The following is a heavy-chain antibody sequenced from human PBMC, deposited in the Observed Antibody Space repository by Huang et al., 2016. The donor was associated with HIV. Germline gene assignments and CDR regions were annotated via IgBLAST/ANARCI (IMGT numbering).Heavy chain of an antibody. CDR2: ISHSVST. CDR3: ARGILGAVTTNYFDY. CDR1: GGPISSGGYS. Sequence: QLQLQESGSGLVKPSQTLSLTCTVSGGPISSGGYSWSWIRQPPGKGLEWIGYISHSVSTYHNPSLKSRITMSVDRSTNHFSLKLTSVTAADTAVYYCARGILGAVTTNYFDYWGQGTLVTVSS. V-gene: IGHV4-30-2*01. D-gene: IGHD4-17*01. J-gene: IGHJ4*02.